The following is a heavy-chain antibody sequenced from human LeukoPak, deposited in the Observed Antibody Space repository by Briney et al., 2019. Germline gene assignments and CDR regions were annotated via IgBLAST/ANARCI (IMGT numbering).Heavy chain of an antibody. Sequence: SETLSLTCAVSGYSISSGYYWSWIRQPAGKGLEWIGRIYASGITNYNPSLKSRVTMSVDTSKNQFSLKLSSVTAADTAVYYCAREYMVTIRLDYWGQGAPVTVSS. CDR1: GYSISSGYY. V-gene: IGHV4-4*07. CDR3: AREYMVTIRLDY. CDR2: IYASGIT. D-gene: IGHD2-21*02. J-gene: IGHJ4*02.